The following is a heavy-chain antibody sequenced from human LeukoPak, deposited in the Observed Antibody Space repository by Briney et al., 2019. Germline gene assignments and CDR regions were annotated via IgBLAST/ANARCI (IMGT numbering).Heavy chain of an antibody. J-gene: IGHJ4*02. D-gene: IGHD6-13*01. CDR3: ARGSGSAGYSSS. Sequence: GASVKVSCKASGYTFTSYDINWVRQATGQGLEWMGWMNTNSGNTGYAQKFQGRVTMTRNTSISTAYMELISLRSEDTAVYYCARGSGSAGYSSSWGQGTLVTVSS. CDR2: MNTNSGNT. CDR1: GYTFTSYD. V-gene: IGHV1-8*01.